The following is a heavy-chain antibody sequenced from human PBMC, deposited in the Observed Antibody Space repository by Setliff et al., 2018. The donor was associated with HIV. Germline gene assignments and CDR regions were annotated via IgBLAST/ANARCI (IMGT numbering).Heavy chain of an antibody. Sequence: PSQTLSLTCAISGDSVSSNSAAWNWIRQSPARGLEWLGRTYYRSKWYYNYAVSVKSRITINPDTSKNQFSLQLNSLRAEDTAVYYCARDDHGALMGVIIRYYYVDVWGKGTTVTVSS. CDR2: TYYRSKWYY. J-gene: IGHJ6*03. CDR1: GDSVSSNSAA. D-gene: IGHD3-10*01. CDR3: ARDDHGALMGVIIRYYYVDV. V-gene: IGHV6-1*01.